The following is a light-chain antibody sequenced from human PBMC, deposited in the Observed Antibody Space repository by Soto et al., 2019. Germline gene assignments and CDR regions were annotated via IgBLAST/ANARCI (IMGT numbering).Light chain of an antibody. V-gene: IGLV2-8*01. CDR3: SSYAGNKNLYV. CDR1: SSDVGTYNY. J-gene: IGLJ1*01. CDR2: EVN. Sequence: QSVLTQPPSASGSPGQSVTISCTGTSSDVGTYNYVSWYQQHPGKAPKLMIYEVNKRPAGVPDRFSGSKSGIMASLTVSGLQAEDEADYYCSSYAGNKNLYVFGTGTKVTVL.